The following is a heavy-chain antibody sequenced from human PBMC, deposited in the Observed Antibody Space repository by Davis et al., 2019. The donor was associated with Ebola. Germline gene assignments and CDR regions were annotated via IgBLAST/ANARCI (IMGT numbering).Heavy chain of an antibody. CDR1: GFTFSNAW. CDR2: IKSKTDGGTT. J-gene: IGHJ4*02. V-gene: IGHV3-15*01. D-gene: IGHD5-18*01. Sequence: PGGSLRLSCAASGFTFSNAWMSWVRQAPGKGLEWVGRIKSKTDGGTTDYAAPVKGRFTISRDDSKNTLYLQMNSLKTEDTAVYYCTTRPPYSYGTDYWGQGTLVTVSS. CDR3: TTRPPYSYGTDY.